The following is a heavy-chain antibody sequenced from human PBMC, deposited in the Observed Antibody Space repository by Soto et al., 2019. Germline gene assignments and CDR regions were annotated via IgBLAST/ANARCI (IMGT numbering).Heavy chain of an antibody. CDR1: GFTFSSYS. V-gene: IGHV3-21*01. CDR2: ISSSSSYI. J-gene: IGHJ4*02. Sequence: PGGSLRLSYAASGFTFSSYSMNWVRQAPGKGLEWVSSISSSSSYIYYADSVKGRFTISRDNAKNSLYLQMNSLRAEDTAVYYCAREGIAAAGTRIGFDYWGQGTLVTVSS. D-gene: IGHD6-13*01. CDR3: AREGIAAAGTRIGFDY.